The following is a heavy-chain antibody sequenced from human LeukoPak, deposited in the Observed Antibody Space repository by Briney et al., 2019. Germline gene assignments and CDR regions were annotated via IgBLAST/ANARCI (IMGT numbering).Heavy chain of an antibody. J-gene: IGHJ4*02. Sequence: PGGSLRLSCAASGFTFSSYEMNWVRQAPGKGLEWVSYISSSDSTIYYADSVKGRFTISRDNAKNSLYLQMNSLRAEDTAVYYCARGEITFGGGFDYWGQGTLVTVSS. D-gene: IGHD3-16*01. CDR2: ISSSDSTI. CDR1: GFTFSSYE. CDR3: ARGEITFGGGFDY. V-gene: IGHV3-48*03.